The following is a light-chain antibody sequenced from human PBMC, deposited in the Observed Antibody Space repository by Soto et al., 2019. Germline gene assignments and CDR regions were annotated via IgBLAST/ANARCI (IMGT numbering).Light chain of an antibody. V-gene: IGKV1-5*01. CDR2: DAS. Sequence: IHMTQTPTTLSACVVDRVTITYRASQSISSWLAWYQQKPGKAPKLLISDASSLKSGVPSRFSGSGSATEFTLTISSLQPEDFATYYCQQYNSYSRTFGGGTKVDIK. CDR3: QQYNSYSRT. CDR1: QSISSW. J-gene: IGKJ4*01.